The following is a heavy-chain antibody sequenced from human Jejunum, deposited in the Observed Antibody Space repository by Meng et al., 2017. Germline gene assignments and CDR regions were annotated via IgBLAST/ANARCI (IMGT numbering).Heavy chain of an antibody. J-gene: IGHJ2*01. D-gene: IGHD3-10*02. Sequence: VALPGLVKASEILSHTCAFSGGPLESNNWWTWIRQPTGQGLEWIGEVYHSGSTHYNPSLQSRVTISIDNSKNRFSLSLNSVTAADTAIYYCARADYVRYFDLWGRGTLVTVSS. V-gene: IGHV4-4*02. CDR2: VYHSGST. CDR1: GGPLESNNW. CDR3: ARADYVRYFDL.